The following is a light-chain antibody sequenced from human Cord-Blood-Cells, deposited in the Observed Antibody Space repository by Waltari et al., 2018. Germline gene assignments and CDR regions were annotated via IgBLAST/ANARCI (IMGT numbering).Light chain of an antibody. J-gene: IGLJ3*02. CDR1: SSDVGGYNL. CDR3: SSYTSSSTWV. V-gene: IGLV2-14*01. Sequence: QSALTQPASVSGSPGQSITISCTGTSSDVGGYNLVSWYQQHPGKAPKLVIYDVSKRPSGVSNRFSGSKSGNTASLTISGLQAEDEADYYCSSYTSSSTWVFGGGTKLTVL. CDR2: DVS.